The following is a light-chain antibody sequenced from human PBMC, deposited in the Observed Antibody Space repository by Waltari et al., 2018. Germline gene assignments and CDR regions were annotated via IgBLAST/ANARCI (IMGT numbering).Light chain of an antibody. CDR3: TSQTLDGVVI. J-gene: IGLJ2*01. Sequence: QSALTQPASVSGSPGQTITISCTGIGGAIGPSDFASWYQHLPGRAPQVIIYDVTARPSGVSHRFSASKSSNTASLTISGLQPEDEGDYYCTSQTLDGVVIFGGGTQVTV. CDR2: DVT. CDR1: GGAIGPSDF. V-gene: IGLV2-14*03.